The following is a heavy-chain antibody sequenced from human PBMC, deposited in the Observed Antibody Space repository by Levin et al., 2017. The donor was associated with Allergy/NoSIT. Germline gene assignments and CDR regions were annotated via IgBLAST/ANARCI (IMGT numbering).Heavy chain of an antibody. CDR2: IYPGDSDI. J-gene: IGHJ5*02. D-gene: IGHD2-15*01. V-gene: IGHV5-51*01. CDR3: AREGYCSGASCFRSWFDP. Sequence: RTGGSLRLSCKGSGYSFTSYWIGWVRQMPGKGLEWMGIIYPGDSDIRYSPSFQGQVTMSVDKSMSTAYLQWSSLKASDTAMYYCAREGYCSGASCFRSWFDPWGQGTLVTVSS. CDR1: GYSFTSYW.